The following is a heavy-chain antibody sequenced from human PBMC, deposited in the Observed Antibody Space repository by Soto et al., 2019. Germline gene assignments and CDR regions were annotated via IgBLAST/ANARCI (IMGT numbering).Heavy chain of an antibody. CDR1: GFTFRMYG. J-gene: IGHJ6*02. CDR2: IWYDGSSK. D-gene: IGHD6-6*01. CDR3: ARDRVVYSNSLDAVDV. V-gene: IGHV3-33*01. Sequence: QVQRVESGGKVVQPGTSLRLSCTPSGFTFRMYGMHWVRQAPGKGLEWVARIWYDGSSKYHADAVQGRVTISRDNSKTTLYLEMNSLRVDQTGLYFCARDRVVYSNSLDAVDVWGQGTAVIVSS.